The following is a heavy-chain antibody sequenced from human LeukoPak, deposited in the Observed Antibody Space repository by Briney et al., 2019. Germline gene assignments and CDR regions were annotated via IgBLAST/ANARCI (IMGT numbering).Heavy chain of an antibody. CDR2: IIPIFGTT. Sequence: SVKVSCXASGGTFSSYAISWVRQAPGQGLEWMGGIIPIFGTTNYAQKFQGRVTITTDESSSTAYMELSSLRSEDTAVYYCARDKSDYSSGQIDYWGQGTLVTVSS. V-gene: IGHV1-69*05. CDR3: ARDKSDYSSGQIDY. CDR1: GGTFSSYA. J-gene: IGHJ4*02. D-gene: IGHD6-19*01.